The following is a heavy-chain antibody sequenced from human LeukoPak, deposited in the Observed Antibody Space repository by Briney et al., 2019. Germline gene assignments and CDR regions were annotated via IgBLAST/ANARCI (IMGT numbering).Heavy chain of an antibody. CDR1: GGSISSGGYY. CDR2: INHSGST. D-gene: IGHD1-20*01. Sequence: PSETLSLTCTVSGGSISSGGYYWSWIRQPPGKGLEWIGEINHSGSTNYNPSLKSRVTISVDTSKNQFSLKLSSVTAADTAVYYCARGNWIDYWGQGTLVTVSS. J-gene: IGHJ4*02. CDR3: ARGNWIDY. V-gene: IGHV4-39*07.